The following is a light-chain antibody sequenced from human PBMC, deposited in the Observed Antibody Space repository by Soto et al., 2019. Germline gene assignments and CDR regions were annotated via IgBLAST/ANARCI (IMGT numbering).Light chain of an antibody. CDR3: QQFHNWPRT. CDR2: AAS. J-gene: IGKJ1*01. V-gene: IGKV1-9*01. CDR1: LGVARY. Sequence: IQLTQSPSSLSASVGDRVTITCRASLGVARYLAWYQQKPGTAPKLLIYAASTLQSGVPSRFSGSGSGTEFTLTITSLQSEDFEVYYCQQFHNWPRTFGQGTKVDIK.